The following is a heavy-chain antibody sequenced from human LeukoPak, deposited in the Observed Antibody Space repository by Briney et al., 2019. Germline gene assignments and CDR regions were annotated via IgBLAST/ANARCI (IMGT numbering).Heavy chain of an antibody. V-gene: IGHV3-30-3*01. Sequence: HPGGSLRLSCAASGFTFSSYAMHWVRQAPGKGLEWVAVISYDGSNKYYADSVKGRFTISRDNSKNTLYLQMNSLRAEDTAVYYCAKDRGFGEFDPWGQGTLVTVSS. CDR2: ISYDGSNK. CDR3: AKDRGFGEFDP. CDR1: GFTFSSYA. D-gene: IGHD3-10*01. J-gene: IGHJ5*02.